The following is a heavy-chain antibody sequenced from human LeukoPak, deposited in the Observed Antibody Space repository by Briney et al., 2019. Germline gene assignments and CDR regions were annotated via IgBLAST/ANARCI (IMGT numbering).Heavy chain of an antibody. Sequence: ASVKVSCMASGYTFTSYGISWVRQATGQGLEWMGWMNPNSGNTGYAQKFQGRVTMTRNTSISTAYMELSSLRSEDTAVYYCAGQERRDGYTFDYWGQGTLVTVSS. CDR3: AGQERRDGYTFDY. D-gene: IGHD5-24*01. V-gene: IGHV1-8*02. J-gene: IGHJ4*02. CDR2: MNPNSGNT. CDR1: GYTFTSYG.